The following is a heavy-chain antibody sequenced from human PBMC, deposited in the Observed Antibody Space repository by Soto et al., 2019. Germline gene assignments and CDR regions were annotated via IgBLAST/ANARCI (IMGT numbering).Heavy chain of an antibody. V-gene: IGHV4-39*01. CDR1: GGSVSTTSYY. CDR2: IYYSGST. J-gene: IGHJ4*02. Sequence: SETLSLTCTVSGGSVSTTSYYWGWIRQPPGKGLEWIGSIYYSGSTYYNPSLKSRVTISVDTSKNKFSLKLSSVTAADTAVYYCARHQPYYCRDDVCSGDFWGQGTLVTVSS. CDR3: ARHQPYYCRDDVCSGDF. D-gene: IGHD2-8*01.